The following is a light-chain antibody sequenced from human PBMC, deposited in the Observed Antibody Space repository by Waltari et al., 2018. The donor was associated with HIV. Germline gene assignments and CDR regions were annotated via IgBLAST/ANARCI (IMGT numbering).Light chain of an antibody. CDR1: QSVGSNY. CDR2: AAS. V-gene: IGKV3-20*01. Sequence: EIVLTQSPDTLSLSPGVRATLSCRASQSVGSNYLAWFQHRPVQPPRLLIYAASTRAAGIPDRFSGSGSGTHFTLTINKLEPEDFAMYYCQQYGGSPYIFGQGT. J-gene: IGKJ2*01. CDR3: QQYGGSPYI.